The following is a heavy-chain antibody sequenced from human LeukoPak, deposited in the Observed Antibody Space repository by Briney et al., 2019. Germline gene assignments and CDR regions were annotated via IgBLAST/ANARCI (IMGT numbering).Heavy chain of an antibody. CDR3: AKDSGYDSSGYFYYYYYYMDV. V-gene: IGHV3-33*06. D-gene: IGHD3-22*01. CDR2: IWYDGSNK. J-gene: IGHJ6*03. CDR1: GFTFSSYG. Sequence: GRSLRLSCAASGFTFSSYGVHWVRQGPGKGLEWVAVIWYDGSNKYYADSVKGRFTISRDNSKNTLYMQMNSLRAEDTAVYYCAKDSGYDSSGYFYYYYYYMDVWSKGTTVTVSS.